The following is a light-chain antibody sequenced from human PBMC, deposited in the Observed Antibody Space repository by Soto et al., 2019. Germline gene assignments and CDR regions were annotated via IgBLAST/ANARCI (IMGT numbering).Light chain of an antibody. CDR1: RSDIGSYNY. V-gene: IGLV2-14*01. J-gene: IGLJ1*01. CDR2: GVS. CDR3: ISYTGSSTSYV. Sequence: QSVLTQPASVSGSPGQSIIISCSGTRSDIGSYNYVAWYQQFPGKTPKILIYGVSNRPSGVSSRFSGSKSGNTASLTISGLQAEDEADYYCISYTGSSTSYVFGSGTKV.